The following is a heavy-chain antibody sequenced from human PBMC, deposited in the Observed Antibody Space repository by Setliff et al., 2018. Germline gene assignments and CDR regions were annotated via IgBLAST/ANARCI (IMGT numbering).Heavy chain of an antibody. CDR2: IYIGGSA. CDR3: ARDSWDLRNYYYFYMDV. J-gene: IGHJ6*03. CDR1: GGSISIYY. V-gene: IGHV4-4*07. D-gene: IGHD1-26*01. Sequence: PSETLSLTCTVSGGSISIYYWSWIRQPAGKGLEWIGHIYIGGSANYNPSLKSRVTMSIDTSKNQFSLKLNSVTAADMAVYYCARDSWDLRNYYYFYMDVWGKGTTVTVSS.